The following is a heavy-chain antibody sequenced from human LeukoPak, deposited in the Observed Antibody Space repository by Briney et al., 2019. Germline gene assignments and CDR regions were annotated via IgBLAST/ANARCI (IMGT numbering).Heavy chain of an antibody. Sequence: ASVKVSCKASGYTFTGYYMHCVRQAPGQGLEWMGWINPNSGGTNYAQKLQGRVTMTTDTSTSTAYMELRSLRSDDTAVYYCARTMNYDILTGSFIYYFDYWGQGTLVTVSS. J-gene: IGHJ4*02. CDR1: GYTFTGYY. CDR3: ARTMNYDILTGSFIYYFDY. D-gene: IGHD3-9*01. CDR2: INPNSGGT. V-gene: IGHV1-2*02.